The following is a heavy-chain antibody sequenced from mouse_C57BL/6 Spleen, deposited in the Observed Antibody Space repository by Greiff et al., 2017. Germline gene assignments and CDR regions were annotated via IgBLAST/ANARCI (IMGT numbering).Heavy chain of an antibody. D-gene: IGHD2-10*01. CDR2: IYPGSGST. Sequence: VQLQQPGAELVKPGASVKMSCKASGYTFTSYWITWVKQRPGQGLVWIGDIYPGSGSTNYNEKFKSKATLTVDTSSSTAYMQLSSLTSEDSAVYYCARSTYYGNYGDYWGKGTTLTVSS. CDR1: GYTFTSYW. V-gene: IGHV1-55*01. CDR3: ARSTYYGNYGDY. J-gene: IGHJ2*01.